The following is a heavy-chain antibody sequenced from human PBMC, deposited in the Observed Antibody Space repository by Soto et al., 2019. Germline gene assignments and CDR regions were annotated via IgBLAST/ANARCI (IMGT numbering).Heavy chain of an antibody. D-gene: IGHD2-15*01. V-gene: IGHV1-46*01. CDR2: INPNGGST. Sequence: QVQLVQSRAEVKRPGASVKVSCKASGYTFTTYYMHWVRQAPGQGLEWLGIINPNGGSTTYAQKFQGRVNMTRDTSTSTGYLELSSLRSEDTAVYYCARAGYCSGGTCFHGNCDYWGQGTLVTVSA. CDR3: ARAGYCSGGTCFHGNCDY. J-gene: IGHJ4*02. CDR1: GYTFTTYY.